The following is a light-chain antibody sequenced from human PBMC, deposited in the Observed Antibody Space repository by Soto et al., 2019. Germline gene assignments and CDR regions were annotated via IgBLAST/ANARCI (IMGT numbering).Light chain of an antibody. CDR3: AAWDESLNGVV. V-gene: IGLV1-44*01. J-gene: IGLJ2*01. CDR2: SNT. Sequence: QSVLTQPPSASGTPGQTIAISCSGGSSNIGSHTVNWYQQLPGTAPSLLIYSNTQRPSGVPDRFSCSKSGTSASLAISGRQSEYEGDYYCAAWDESLNGVVFGGGTKLTVL. CDR1: SSNIGSHT.